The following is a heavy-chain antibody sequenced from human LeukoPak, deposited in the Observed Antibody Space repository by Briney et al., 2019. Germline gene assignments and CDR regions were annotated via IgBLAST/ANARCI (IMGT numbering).Heavy chain of an antibody. CDR1: GGSISSSSYY. V-gene: IGHV4-39*07. J-gene: IGHJ5*02. Sequence: SETLSLTCTVSGGSISSSSYYWGWIRQPPGKGLEWIGSIYYSGSTYYNPSLKSRVTISVDTSKNQFSLKLSSVTAADTAVYYCARDPLSSSWYESGWFDPWGQGTLVTVSS. D-gene: IGHD6-13*01. CDR2: IYYSGST. CDR3: ARDPLSSSWYESGWFDP.